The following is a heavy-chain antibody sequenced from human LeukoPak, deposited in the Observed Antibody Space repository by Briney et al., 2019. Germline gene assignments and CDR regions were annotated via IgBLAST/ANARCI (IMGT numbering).Heavy chain of an antibody. J-gene: IGHJ4*02. CDR2: VHLDGRT. V-gene: IGHV4-4*02. CDR3: AREGGFYRPLDY. D-gene: IGHD3-3*01. Sequence: SETLSLTCGVSGGSITTTNWWTWVRQPPGKGLGWIGEVHLDGRTNYNPSLESRLTISVDLSENHISLRLTSVTAADTAVYYCAREGGFYRPLDYSGQGTLVTVSS. CDR1: GGSITTTNW.